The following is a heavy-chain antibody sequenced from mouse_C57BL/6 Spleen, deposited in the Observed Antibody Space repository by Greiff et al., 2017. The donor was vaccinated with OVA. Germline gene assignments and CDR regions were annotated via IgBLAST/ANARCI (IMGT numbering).Heavy chain of an antibody. CDR2: IDPSDSYT. Sequence: VQLQQPGAELVKPGASVKLSCKASGYTFTSYWMQWVKQRPGQGLEWIGEIDPSDSYTNYNQKFKGKATLTVDTSSSTAYMQLSSLTSEDSAVYDWARRGRRGGGFDYWGQGTTLTVSS. J-gene: IGHJ2*01. CDR3: ARRGRRGGGFDY. CDR1: GYTFTSYW. V-gene: IGHV1-50*01.